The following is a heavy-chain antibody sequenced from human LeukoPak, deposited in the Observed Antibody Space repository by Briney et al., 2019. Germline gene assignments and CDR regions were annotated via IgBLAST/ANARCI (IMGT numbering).Heavy chain of an antibody. V-gene: IGHV1-8*01. Sequence: VASVKVSCKASGYIFTNYDINWVRQATGQGLEWMGWMNPNSGNTGYAQKFQGRITMTRNTSISTAYMELSSLTSDDTAVYYCARKLIFDPWGQGTLVTVSS. CDR2: MNPNSGNT. D-gene: IGHD2-8*01. J-gene: IGHJ5*02. CDR1: GYIFTNYD. CDR3: ARKLIFDP.